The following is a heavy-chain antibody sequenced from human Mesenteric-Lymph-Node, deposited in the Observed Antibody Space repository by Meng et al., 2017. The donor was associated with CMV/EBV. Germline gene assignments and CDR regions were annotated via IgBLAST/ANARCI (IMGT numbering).Heavy chain of an antibody. Sequence: SGYTFTDYDMHWVQQAPGKGLEWMGLVDPEDGETIYAEKFQGRVTITADTSTDTAYMELSSLRSEDTAVYYCATIIAAAGTRYWYFDLWGRGTLVTVSS. CDR1: GYTFTDYD. CDR3: ATIIAAAGTRYWYFDL. V-gene: IGHV1-69-2*01. D-gene: IGHD6-13*01. CDR2: VDPEDGET. J-gene: IGHJ2*01.